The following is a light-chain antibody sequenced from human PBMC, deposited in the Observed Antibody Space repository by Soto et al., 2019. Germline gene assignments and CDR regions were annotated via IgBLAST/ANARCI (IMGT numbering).Light chain of an antibody. CDR3: QQYGTTTPWT. CDR2: AAS. V-gene: IGKV3-20*01. CDR1: QSISSY. Sequence: SQSPATLAASVGDRVTITCRASQSISSYLAWYQQQPGQAPRLLIYAASARATGSSARFSGSGAGTDFTLTIIRLEPDDFAMDYCQQYGTTTPWTFGRGTKVDI. J-gene: IGKJ1*01.